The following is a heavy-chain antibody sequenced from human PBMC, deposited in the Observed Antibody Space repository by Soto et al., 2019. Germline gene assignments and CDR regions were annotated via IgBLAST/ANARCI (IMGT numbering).Heavy chain of an antibody. Sequence: GGSLRLSXGGSGFTFSSYGMRWVRQAPGKGLEWVAAISFDGSNGYYGDSVKGRFTISRDNSKNTLYLQMNSLRPEDTAVYYCAKDGNWELLPSTGMDVWGQGTTVTVSS. V-gene: IGHV3-30*18. CDR1: GFTFSSYG. D-gene: IGHD1-26*01. CDR2: ISFDGSNG. CDR3: AKDGNWELLPSTGMDV. J-gene: IGHJ6*02.